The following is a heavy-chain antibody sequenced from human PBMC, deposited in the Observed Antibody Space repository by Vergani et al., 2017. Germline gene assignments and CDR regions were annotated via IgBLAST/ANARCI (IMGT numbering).Heavy chain of an antibody. CDR3: ARVQGYDILTGYYRRPFDY. J-gene: IGHJ4*02. CDR1: GGSFSGYY. D-gene: IGHD3-9*01. V-gene: IGHV4-34*01. CDR2: INHSGST. Sequence: QVQLQQWGAGLLKPSETLSLTCAVYGGSFSGYYWSWIRQPPGKGLEWIGEINHSGSTNYNPSLKSRVTISVDTSKNQFSLKLSSVTAADTAVYYCARVQGYDILTGYYRRPFDYWGQGTLVTVSS.